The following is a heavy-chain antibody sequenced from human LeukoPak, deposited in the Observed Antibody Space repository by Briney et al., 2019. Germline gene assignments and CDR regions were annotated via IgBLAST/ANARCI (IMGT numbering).Heavy chain of an antibody. J-gene: IGHJ4*02. V-gene: IGHV4-59*01. Sequence: SETLSLTCTVSGGSISSYYWSWMRQPPGKGLEWIGYIYYGGSTNYNPPLKSRVSMSVDTSKNQFSLNLSSVTAADTAVYHCARLLAGCPGGRCRAHFDYWGQGTLVTVSS. CDR2: IYYGGST. D-gene: IGHD2-15*01. CDR3: ARLLAGCPGGRCRAHFDY. CDR1: GGSISSYY.